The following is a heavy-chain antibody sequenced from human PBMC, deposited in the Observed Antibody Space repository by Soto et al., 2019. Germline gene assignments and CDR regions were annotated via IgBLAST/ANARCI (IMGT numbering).Heavy chain of an antibody. Sequence: QVQLVQSGAEVRKPGASVKVSCEASGYTFTSYDIYWVRQATGQGLEWMGWRNPNTGNSGYAQKFQGRGTMTSDTSISTAHMELSSLRSEDTAVYYCARRAETNGWNGFCADKYYFDFWGQGTLVTVSS. V-gene: IGHV1-8*01. D-gene: IGHD1-1*01. J-gene: IGHJ4*02. CDR2: RNPNTGNS. CDR3: ARRAETNGWNGFCADKYYFDF. CDR1: GYTFTSYD.